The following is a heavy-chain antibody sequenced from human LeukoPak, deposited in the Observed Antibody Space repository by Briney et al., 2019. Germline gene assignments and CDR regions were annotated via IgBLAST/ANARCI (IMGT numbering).Heavy chain of an antibody. V-gene: IGHV3-74*01. CDR3: GRDLMGSIDY. J-gene: IGHJ4*02. CDR2: IDNDGSDT. D-gene: IGHD1-26*01. Sequence: GGSLRLSCAASGFTFRSYWMHWVRQAPGKGLVWVSRIDNDGSDTIHADSVKGRFTISRDNAKNTLYLQMDSLGVEDTAVYYCGRDLMGSIDYWGQGTLVTVSS. CDR1: GFTFRSYW.